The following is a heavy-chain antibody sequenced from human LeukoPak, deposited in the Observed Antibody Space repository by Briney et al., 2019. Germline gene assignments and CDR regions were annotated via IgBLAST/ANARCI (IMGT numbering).Heavy chain of an antibody. V-gene: IGHV1-2*02. Sequence: ASVKVSGKASGYSFTDNYMHWVRQAPGQGLEWMGWINPNSGGADYAQKFQGRVTMTRDTSKNQFSLKLSSVTAADTAVYYCARGIRNLGYDSSGYPDYWGQGTLVTVSS. CDR3: ARGIRNLGYDSSGYPDY. D-gene: IGHD3-22*01. CDR1: GYSFTDNY. J-gene: IGHJ4*02. CDR2: INPNSGGA.